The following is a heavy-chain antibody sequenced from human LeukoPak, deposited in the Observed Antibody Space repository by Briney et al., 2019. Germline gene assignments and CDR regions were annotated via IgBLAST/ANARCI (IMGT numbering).Heavy chain of an antibody. J-gene: IGHJ5*02. CDR1: GYTLTELS. Sequence: GASVKVSCKVSGYTLTELSMHWVRQAPGKGLEWMGGFDPEDGETIYAQKFQGRVTMTEDTSTDTAYMELSSLRSEDTAVYYCATSQVVVAATRNWFDPWGQGTPVTVSS. V-gene: IGHV1-24*01. CDR3: ATSQVVVAATRNWFDP. D-gene: IGHD2-15*01. CDR2: FDPEDGET.